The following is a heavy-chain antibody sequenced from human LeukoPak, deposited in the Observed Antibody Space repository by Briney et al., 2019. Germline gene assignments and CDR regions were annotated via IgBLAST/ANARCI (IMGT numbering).Heavy chain of an antibody. CDR1: GGSISDYY. Sequence: SETLSLTCTVSGGSISDYYWSWIRRTPEKGLWWIGYIYYSGGTPTNTSLKSLVTLSVYTSPRPFSLKMSAVTPPDTAPFFCARKVGATTYPDWFDPWGQGTLVTVSS. CDR2: IYYSGGT. D-gene: IGHD1-26*01. V-gene: IGHV4-59*12. CDR3: ARKVGATTYPDWFDP. J-gene: IGHJ5*02.